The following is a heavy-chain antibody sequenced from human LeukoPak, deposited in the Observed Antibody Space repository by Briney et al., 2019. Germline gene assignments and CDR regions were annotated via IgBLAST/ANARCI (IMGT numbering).Heavy chain of an antibody. CDR3: ARLIAPRQLVLTVATDPDY. CDR2: INPNSGGT. D-gene: IGHD6-13*01. V-gene: IGHV1-2*02. Sequence: ASVKVSCKASGYTFTGYYTHWVRQAPGQGLEWMGWINPNSGGTNYAQKFQGRVTMTRDTSISTAYMELSRLRSDDTAVYYCARLIAPRQLVLTVATDPDYWGQGTLVTVSS. J-gene: IGHJ4*02. CDR1: GYTFTGYY.